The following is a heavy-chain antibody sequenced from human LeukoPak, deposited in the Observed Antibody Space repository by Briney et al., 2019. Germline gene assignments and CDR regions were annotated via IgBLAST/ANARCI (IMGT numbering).Heavy chain of an antibody. V-gene: IGHV3-23*01. J-gene: IGHJ5*02. D-gene: IGHD3-16*01. CDR3: AKDLIALLTGNWFDP. Sequence: GGSLRHSCAASGFTFSSYAMSWVRQAPGKGLEWVSAISGSGGSTYYADSVKGRFTISRDNSKNTLYLQMNSLRAEDTAVYYCAKDLIALLTGNWFDPWGQGTLVTVSS. CDR2: ISGSGGST. CDR1: GFTFSSYA.